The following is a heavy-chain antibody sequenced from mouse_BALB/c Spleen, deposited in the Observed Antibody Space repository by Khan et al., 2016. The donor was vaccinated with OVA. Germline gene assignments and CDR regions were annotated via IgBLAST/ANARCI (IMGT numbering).Heavy chain of an antibody. CDR1: GYTFTSYA. J-gene: IGHJ3*01. CDR3: ARGSGNSRFAY. Sequence: QVLLQESGAELVRPGVSVKISCKGSGYTFTSYAMHWVKQSHAKSLEWIGVISTYNGDSDYNQKFKGKATMTVDKSSSTAYMELTRLTSEDSAIYYCARGSGNSRFAYWGQGTLVTVSA. D-gene: IGHD1-3*01. CDR2: ISTYNGDS. V-gene: IGHV1S137*01.